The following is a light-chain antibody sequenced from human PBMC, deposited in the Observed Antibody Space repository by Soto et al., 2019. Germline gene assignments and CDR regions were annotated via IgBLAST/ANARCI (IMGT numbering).Light chain of an antibody. CDR1: QSISIS. J-gene: IGKJ1*01. CDR3: QQHGGYSRT. Sequence: DIQMTQSPSTLSASVGDRVTITCRASQSISISLAWYQQKPGKAPKLLIYKASSLESGVPSRFSGSGSGTEFTLTISSLQPDDSAPYYCQQHGGYSRTFGQGTKVEIK. V-gene: IGKV1-5*03. CDR2: KAS.